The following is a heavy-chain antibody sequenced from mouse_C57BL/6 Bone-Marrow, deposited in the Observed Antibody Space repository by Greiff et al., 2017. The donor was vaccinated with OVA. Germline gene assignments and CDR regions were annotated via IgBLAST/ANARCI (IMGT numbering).Heavy chain of an antibody. CDR3: SRSSYSKGFAY. J-gene: IGHJ3*01. CDR2: IYPGDGDT. CDR1: GYAFSSSW. D-gene: IGHD2-5*01. V-gene: IGHV1-82*01. Sequence: VQLQQSGPELVKPGASVKISCKASGYAFSSSWMNWVKQRPGKGLEWIGRIYPGDGDTNYNGKFKGKATLTADKSSSTAYMELHSLTSEDSAVYFCSRSSYSKGFAYWGQGTLVTVSA.